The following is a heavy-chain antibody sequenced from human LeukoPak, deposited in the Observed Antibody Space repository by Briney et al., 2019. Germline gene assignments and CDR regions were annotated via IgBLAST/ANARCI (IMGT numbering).Heavy chain of an antibody. Sequence: PGGSLRLSCAASGFTFSSYGMHWVRQVPGKGLEWVAVIWYDGSNKYYADSVKGRFTISRDNSKNTLYLQMNSLRAEDTAVYYCARDPYYDSSGYFDYWGQGTLVTVSS. CDR1: GFTFSSYG. D-gene: IGHD3-22*01. CDR2: IWYDGSNK. V-gene: IGHV3-33*01. CDR3: ARDPYYDSSGYFDY. J-gene: IGHJ4*02.